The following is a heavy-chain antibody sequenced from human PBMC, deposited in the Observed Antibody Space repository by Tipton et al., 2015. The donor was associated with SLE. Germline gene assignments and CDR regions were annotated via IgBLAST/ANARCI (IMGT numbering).Heavy chain of an antibody. CDR3: ARELGSTSH. J-gene: IGHJ4*02. CDR1: GGSINSYY. V-gene: IGHV4-59*12. CDR2: IHSSGST. Sequence: TLSLTCTVSGGSINSYYWSWIRQPPGKGLEWIGYIHSSGSTNYNSSLESRVTISIDTSKIQFSLKMISVTAADTAVYYCARELGSTSHWGQGALVTVSS. D-gene: IGHD3-10*01.